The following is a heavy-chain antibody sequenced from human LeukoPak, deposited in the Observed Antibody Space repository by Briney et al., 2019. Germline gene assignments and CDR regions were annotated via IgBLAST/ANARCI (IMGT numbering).Heavy chain of an antibody. CDR1: GGSISSYY. CDR3: ARAVKYYYDSSGYYYVYWFDP. V-gene: IGHV4-59*01. D-gene: IGHD3-22*01. J-gene: IGHJ5*02. Sequence: SETLSLTCTVAGGSISSYYWSWIRQPPGKGVGWSGYIYYSGSTNYNPSLKSRVTISVDTSKHQFSLKLSSVTAADTAVYYCARAVKYYYDSSGYYYVYWFDPWGQGTLVTVSS. CDR2: IYYSGST.